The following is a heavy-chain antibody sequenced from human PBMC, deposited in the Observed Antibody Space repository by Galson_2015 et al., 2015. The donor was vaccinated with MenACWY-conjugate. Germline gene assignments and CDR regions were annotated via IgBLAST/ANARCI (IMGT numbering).Heavy chain of an antibody. V-gene: IGHV3-23*01. CDR3: TRTWIQLWLTDY. D-gene: IGHD5-18*01. CDR1: GFTFSSYA. J-gene: IGHJ4*02. CDR2: ISGTGGST. Sequence: SLRLPCAASGFTFSSYAMSWVRQAPGKGLVWVSGISGTGGSTFYADSVKGRFTISRDNSKSTLYLQMNSLKTEDTAVYYCTRTWIQLWLTDYWGQGTLVTVSS.